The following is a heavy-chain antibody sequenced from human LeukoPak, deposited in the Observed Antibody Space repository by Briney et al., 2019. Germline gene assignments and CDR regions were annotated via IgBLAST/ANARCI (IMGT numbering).Heavy chain of an antibody. V-gene: IGHV3-30*18. Sequence: PGGSLRLSCAASGFTFNSYGMHWVRQAPGKGLEWVAVISYDGSNKYYADSVKGRVTISRDNSKNTLYLQMNSLGAEDTAVYYCAKDIDIGKVGGGYYGMDVWGQGTTVTVSS. J-gene: IGHJ6*02. CDR1: GFTFNSYG. CDR3: AKDIDIGKVGGGYYGMDV. D-gene: IGHD3-16*02. CDR2: ISYDGSNK.